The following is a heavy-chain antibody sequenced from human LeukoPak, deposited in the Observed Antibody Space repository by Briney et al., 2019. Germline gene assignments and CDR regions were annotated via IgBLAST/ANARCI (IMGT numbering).Heavy chain of an antibody. V-gene: IGHV4-34*01. CDR1: GGSLCGCF. J-gene: IGHJ4*02. CDR3: ARVRAEVRGVINDLDY. D-gene: IGHD3-10*01. CDR2: INHNGRT. Sequence: SETLSLTCAVSGGSLCGCFWGWIRQPPGKGLEWIGEINHNGRTNYNASLKSRVTISADTSKNLLSLKLSSVTAADTAVYYCARVRAEVRGVINDLDYWGQGTLVTVSS.